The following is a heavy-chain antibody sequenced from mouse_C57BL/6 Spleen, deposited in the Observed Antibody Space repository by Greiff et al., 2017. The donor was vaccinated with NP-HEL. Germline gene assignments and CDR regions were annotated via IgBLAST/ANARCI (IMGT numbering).Heavy chain of an antibody. V-gene: IGHV1-69*01. CDR3: ARWGDGSSYGAY. J-gene: IGHJ3*01. D-gene: IGHD1-1*01. CDR2: IDPSDSYT. CDR1: GYTFTSYW. Sequence: QVQLQQPGAELVMPGASVKLSCKASGYTFTSYWMHWVKQRPGQGLEWIGEIDPSDSYTNYNQKFKGKSTLTVDKSSSTAYMQLSSLTSEDSAVYYCARWGDGSSYGAYWGQGTLVTVSA.